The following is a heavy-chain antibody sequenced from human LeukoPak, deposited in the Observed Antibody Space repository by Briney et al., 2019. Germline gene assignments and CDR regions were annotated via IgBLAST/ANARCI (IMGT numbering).Heavy chain of an antibody. V-gene: IGHV3-53*05. CDR2: IYSGGST. D-gene: IGHD3-10*01. CDR1: GFTVSSNY. Sequence: GGSLRLSCAASGFTVSSNYMSWVRQAPGKGLEWVSVIYSGGSTCYADSVKGRFTISRDNSKNTLYLQMNSLRAEDTAVYYCARESGPYGSGRGIFDYWGQGTLVTVSS. J-gene: IGHJ4*02. CDR3: ARESGPYGSGRGIFDY.